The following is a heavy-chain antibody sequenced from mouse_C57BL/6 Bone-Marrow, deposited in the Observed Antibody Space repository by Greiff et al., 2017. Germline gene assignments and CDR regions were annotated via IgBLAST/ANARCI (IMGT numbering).Heavy chain of an antibody. CDR2: SSPRSGTT. CDR3: ARAPYYYGSSFYYAMDY. Sequence: VQLQQSGAELARPGASVKLSCKASGYTFTSYGISWVKQRTGQGLEWIGESSPRSGTTYYNEKFKGKATLTADQPSSTAYMELRNLTSEDSAVYFCARAPYYYGSSFYYAMDYWGQGTSVTVSS. CDR1: GYTFTSYG. V-gene: IGHV1-81*01. J-gene: IGHJ4*01. D-gene: IGHD1-1*01.